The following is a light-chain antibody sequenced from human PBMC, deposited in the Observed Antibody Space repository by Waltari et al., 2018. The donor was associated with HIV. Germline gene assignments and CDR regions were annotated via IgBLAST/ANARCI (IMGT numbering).Light chain of an antibody. CDR3: ESYTSTSVWV. J-gene: IGLJ3*02. CDR1: SSDVGGYNY. Sequence: QSALTQPASVSGSPGQSITISCTGSSSDVGGYNYVSCDQQHPGKAPSLMIYDVSTRPSGVSDLCSGSKSGDTASLTISGLQAEDEADYYCESYTSTSVWVFGGGTRLTVL. CDR2: DVS. V-gene: IGLV2-14*03.